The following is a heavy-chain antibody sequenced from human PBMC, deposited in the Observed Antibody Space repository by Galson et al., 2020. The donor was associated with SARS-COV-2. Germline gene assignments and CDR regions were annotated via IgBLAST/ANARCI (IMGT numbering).Heavy chain of an antibody. CDR1: GYTLNSYA. CDR2: INAGNGNT. J-gene: IGHJ3*02. CDR3: ASPRLSYYYDSSGYGDAFDI. V-gene: IGHV1-3*01. D-gene: IGHD3-22*01. Sequence: ASVKVSCKASGYTLNSYAMHWVRQAPGQRLEWMGWINAGNGNTKYSQKFQGRVTITRDTSASTAYMELSSLRSEDTAVYYCASPRLSYYYDSSGYGDAFDIWGQGTMVTVSS.